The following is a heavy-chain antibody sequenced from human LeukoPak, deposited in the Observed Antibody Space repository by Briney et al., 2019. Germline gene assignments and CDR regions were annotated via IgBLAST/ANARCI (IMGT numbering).Heavy chain of an antibody. CDR1: GFTFSSYG. Sequence: GGSLRLSCAASGFTFSSYGMHWVRQAPGKGLEWVAFIRYDGSNKYYADSVKGRFTISRDNSKNTLYLQMNSLRAEDTAVYYCARLRLRYDSNGYSTSYEAVDIWGQGTVVTVSS. CDR3: ARLRLRYDSNGYSTSYEAVDI. D-gene: IGHD3-22*01. J-gene: IGHJ3*02. V-gene: IGHV3-30*02. CDR2: IRYDGSNK.